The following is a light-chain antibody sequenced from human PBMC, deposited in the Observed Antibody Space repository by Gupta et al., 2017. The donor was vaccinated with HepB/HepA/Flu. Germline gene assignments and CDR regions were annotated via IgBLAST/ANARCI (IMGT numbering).Light chain of an antibody. Sequence: SYELTQPPSVSVSPGPTATFTCSGDKLGEKFANWYQQRPGQSPVLVIYQDSKRPSGIPERLSGSNSGNTATLTIRGTQAMDEADYYCQAWDSYNVVFGGGTKLTVL. J-gene: IGLJ2*01. V-gene: IGLV3-1*01. CDR3: QAWDSYNVV. CDR1: KLGEKF. CDR2: QDS.